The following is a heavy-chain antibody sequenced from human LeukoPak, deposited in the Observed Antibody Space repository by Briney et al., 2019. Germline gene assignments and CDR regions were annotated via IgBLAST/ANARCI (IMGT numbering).Heavy chain of an antibody. D-gene: IGHD4-11*01. CDR2: ISSCSSYI. CDR3: ARFPSLYDYRGGYYYGMDV. V-gene: IGHV3-21*01. CDR1: GFTFSSYS. Sequence: GGSLRLSCAASGFTFSSYSMNWVRQAPGKGLEWVSSISSCSSYIYYADSVKGRFTISRDNAKNSLYLQMNSLRAEDTAVYYCARFPSLYDYRGGYYYGMDVWGQGTTVTVSS. J-gene: IGHJ6*02.